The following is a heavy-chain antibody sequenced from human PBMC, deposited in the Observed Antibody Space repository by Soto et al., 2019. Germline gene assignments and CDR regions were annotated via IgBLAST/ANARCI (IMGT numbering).Heavy chain of an antibody. Sequence: PGGSLRLSCAASGFTFSNAWMSWVRQAPGKGLEWVGRIKSKTDGGTTDYAAPVKGRFTISRDDSKNTLYLQMNSLKTEDTAVYYCTEIEYSSSSGVYYFDYWGQGTLVTVYS. CDR2: IKSKTDGGTT. D-gene: IGHD6-6*01. CDR3: TEIEYSSSSGVYYFDY. J-gene: IGHJ4*02. CDR1: GFTFSNAW. V-gene: IGHV3-15*01.